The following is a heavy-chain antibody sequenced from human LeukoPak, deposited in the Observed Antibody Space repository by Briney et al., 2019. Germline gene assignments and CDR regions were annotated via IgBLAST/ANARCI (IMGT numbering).Heavy chain of an antibody. CDR1: GGSISSYY. Sequence: SETLSLTCAVSGGSISSYYLNWIRQPPGKGLEWVWHIYYSGSTNYNPSLKSRVTISVDTSKNQVPLKLSSVTAADTAVYYCARSRGSLGWYPHPWYWGKGTVVTVSS. CDR2: IYYSGST. D-gene: IGHD6-19*01. J-gene: IGHJ4*02. V-gene: IGHV4-59*01. CDR3: ARSRGSLGWYPHPWY.